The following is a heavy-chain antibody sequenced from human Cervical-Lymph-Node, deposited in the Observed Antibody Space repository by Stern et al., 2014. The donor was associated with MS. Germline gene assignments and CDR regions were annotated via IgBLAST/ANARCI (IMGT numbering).Heavy chain of an antibody. CDR3: AKAPVVYSAPLDY. Sequence: VQLVESGGGVVQPGRSLRLSCAASGFTFSNSGMHWVRPAPGRGLDSVALISYDGSSRIYADSVKGRFTISRDTSKNTLYLQMNSLRADDTAVYYCAKAPVVYSAPLDYWGQGTLVTVSS. CDR1: GFTFSNSG. D-gene: IGHD4-23*01. J-gene: IGHJ4*02. V-gene: IGHV3-30*18. CDR2: ISYDGSSR.